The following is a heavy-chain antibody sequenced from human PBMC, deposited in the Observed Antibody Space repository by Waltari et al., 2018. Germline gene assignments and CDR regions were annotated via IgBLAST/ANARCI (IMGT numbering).Heavy chain of an antibody. V-gene: IGHV4-59*01. J-gene: IGHJ4*02. D-gene: IGHD1-26*01. CDR3: ARGRVGAPYYFDY. Sequence: QVQLQESGPGLVKPSETLSLTCTVSGGSISSYYWSWIRQPPGKGLEWIGYIYYSGSTNYNPSLKSRVTISVDTSKNQFSLKLSSLTAADTAVYYCARGRVGAPYYFDYWGQGTLVTVSS. CDR2: IYYSGST. CDR1: GGSISSYY.